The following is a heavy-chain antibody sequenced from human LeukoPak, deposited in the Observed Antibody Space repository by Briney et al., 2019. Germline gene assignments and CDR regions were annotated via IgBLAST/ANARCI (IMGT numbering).Heavy chain of an antibody. J-gene: IGHJ4*02. D-gene: IGHD2/OR15-2a*01. CDR1: GFTFSSYA. CDR2: ISYDGSDK. CDR3: ARDPNMYYFDS. V-gene: IGHV3-30*04. Sequence: PGGSLRLSCAASGFTFSSYAMHWVRQAPGKGLEWVAVISYDGSDKYHAGSVKGRFTISRDNSKNTLYLQMNSLRAEDTAVYYCARDPNMYYFDSWGQGTLVTVSS.